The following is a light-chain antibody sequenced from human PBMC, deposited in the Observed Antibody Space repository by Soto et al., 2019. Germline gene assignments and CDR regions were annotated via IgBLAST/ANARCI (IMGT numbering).Light chain of an antibody. Sequence: QSALTQPASVSGSPGQSITISYTGTSSDVGDYKYVSWYQQHPGKVPKLIIYEVSNRPSGVSNRFSGSKSGNTASLTISGLQAEDEADYYCSSSTTTNTLVFGTGTKLTVL. CDR2: EVS. CDR1: SSDVGDYKY. CDR3: SSSTTTNTLV. V-gene: IGLV2-14*01. J-gene: IGLJ1*01.